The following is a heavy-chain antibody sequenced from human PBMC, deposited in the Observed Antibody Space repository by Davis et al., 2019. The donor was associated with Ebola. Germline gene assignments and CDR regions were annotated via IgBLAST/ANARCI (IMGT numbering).Heavy chain of an antibody. J-gene: IGHJ4*02. V-gene: IGHV3-7*03. CDR3: ARVDCGGDCPFAY. CDR2: IKQDGSEK. D-gene: IGHD2-21*01. Sequence: GESLKISCAASGFTFSSYAMHWVRQAPGKGLEWVANIKQDGSEKYYVDSVKGRFTISRDNAKNSLYLQMNSLRAEDTAVYYCARVDCGGDCPFAYWGQGTLVTVSS. CDR1: GFTFSSYA.